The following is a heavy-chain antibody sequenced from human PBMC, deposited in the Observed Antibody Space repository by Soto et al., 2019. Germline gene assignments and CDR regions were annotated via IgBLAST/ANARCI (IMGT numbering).Heavy chain of an antibody. CDR3: SRTGVYYDILTGRPYFFDY. J-gene: IGHJ4*01. V-gene: IGHV2-5*02. D-gene: IGHD3-9*01. CDR1: GFSLSTSGVG. CDR2: IYWDDDK. Sequence: QITLKESGPTLVKPTQTLTLTCTFSGFSLSTSGVGVGWIRQPPGKALEWRALIYWDDDKRYSPSLKSRLTTPKDTSKIQVVLTMTNLDPVDTATYFCSRTGVYYDILTGRPYFFDYWCHRTLVTVSA.